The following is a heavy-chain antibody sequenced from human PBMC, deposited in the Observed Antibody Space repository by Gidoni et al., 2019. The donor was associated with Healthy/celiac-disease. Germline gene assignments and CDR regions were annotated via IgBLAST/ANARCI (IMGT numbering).Heavy chain of an antibody. Sequence: QVQLVQSGAEVKKPGSSVKISCKASGGTFSSYAISWVRPAPGQGLEWLGGLIPIVGTANYAQKFQGRVTITADESTSTAYMELSSLRSEDTAVYYCARDPGIAAAGTGDMDVWGQGTTVTVSS. CDR3: ARDPGIAAAGTGDMDV. J-gene: IGHJ6*02. CDR2: LIPIVGTA. D-gene: IGHD6-13*01. CDR1: GGTFSSYA. V-gene: IGHV1-69*01.